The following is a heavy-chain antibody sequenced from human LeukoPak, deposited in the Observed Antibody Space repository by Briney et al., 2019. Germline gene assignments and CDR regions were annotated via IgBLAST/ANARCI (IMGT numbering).Heavy chain of an antibody. J-gene: IGHJ4*02. D-gene: IGHD3-22*01. CDR1: GYIFTNYH. CDR2: VSTNDGNT. Sequence: ASVKVSCKASGYIFTNYHIAWVRQAPGQGLEWMGWVSTNDGNTVYAQRLQGRVTMTTDTSTSVAYMELRSLTSDDTAVYYCTRAPPGMTMMTDYWGQGTLVTVSS. CDR3: TRAPPGMTMMTDY. V-gene: IGHV1-18*01.